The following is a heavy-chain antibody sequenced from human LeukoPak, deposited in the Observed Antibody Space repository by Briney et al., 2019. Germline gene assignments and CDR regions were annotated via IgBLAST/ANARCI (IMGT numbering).Heavy chain of an antibody. CDR1: GFTLSSYA. CDR3: AKDVCSSTSCDVGS. J-gene: IGHJ5*02. V-gene: IGHV3-23*01. CDR2: ISSNGAGT. Sequence: GGSLRLSCAASGFTLSSYAMSWVRQTPGKGLEWVSAISSNGAGTYYADSVKGRFTISRDNSKNTLYLQMNSLRAEDTAVYYCAKDVCSSTSCDVGSWGQGTLVTVSS. D-gene: IGHD2-2*01.